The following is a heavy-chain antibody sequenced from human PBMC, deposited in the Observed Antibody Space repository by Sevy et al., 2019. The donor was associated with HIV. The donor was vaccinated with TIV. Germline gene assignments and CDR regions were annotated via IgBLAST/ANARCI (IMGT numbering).Heavy chain of an antibody. CDR3: AKDPRPYGDNVEGFDY. J-gene: IGHJ4*02. V-gene: IGHV3-30*18. CDR2: ISYDESTQ. CDR1: GFTLSTHV. Sequence: GGSLRLSCEVSGFTLSTHVMHWVRQAPGKGLEWVAGISYDESTQYYGDSVKGRFTISRDNSKNTLYLQMNGLRPEDTAVYYCAKDPRPYGDNVEGFDYWGQGTLVTVSS. D-gene: IGHD4-17*01.